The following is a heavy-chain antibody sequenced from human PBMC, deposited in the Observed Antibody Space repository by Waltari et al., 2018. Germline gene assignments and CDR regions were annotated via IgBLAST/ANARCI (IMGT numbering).Heavy chain of an antibody. D-gene: IGHD1-26*01. J-gene: IGHJ4*02. Sequence: EVQLLASGGGLVQPGGSLRLSCAASGFPFSSYAMSWVRQAPGQGLEWVSAIRGSGGSTYYADSVKGRFTISRDNSKNTLYLQMNSLRAEDTAVYYCAKHPNQGGWELPTAFDYWGQGTLVTVSS. CDR3: AKHPNQGGWELPTAFDY. CDR1: GFPFSSYA. V-gene: IGHV3-23*01. CDR2: IRGSGGST.